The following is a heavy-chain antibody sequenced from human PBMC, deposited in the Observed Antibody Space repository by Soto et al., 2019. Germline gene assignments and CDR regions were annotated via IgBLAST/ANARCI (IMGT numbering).Heavy chain of an antibody. CDR3: ARGRHIHDYGDYEGYFDY. D-gene: IGHD4-17*01. CDR2: ISYDGSNK. V-gene: IGHV3-30-3*01. CDR1: GFTFSSYA. Sequence: GGSLRLSCAASGFTFSSYAMHWVRQAPGKGLEWVAVISYDGSNKYYADSVKGRFTISRDNSKNTLYLQMNSLRAEDTAVYYCARGRHIHDYGDYEGYFDYWGQGTLVTVSS. J-gene: IGHJ4*02.